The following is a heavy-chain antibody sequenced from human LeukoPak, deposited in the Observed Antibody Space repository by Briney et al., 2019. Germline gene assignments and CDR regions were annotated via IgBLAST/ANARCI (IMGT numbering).Heavy chain of an antibody. CDR3: ARDSAVVVAARATGYMDV. D-gene: IGHD2-15*01. CDR1: GYTFTGYY. CDR2: ITPNSGGT. V-gene: IGHV1-2*02. J-gene: IGHJ6*03. Sequence: RRASVKVFCKASGYTFTGYYMHWVRQAPGQGLEWMGWITPNSGGTNYAQKFQGRVTMTRDTSISTAYMELSRLRSDDTAVYYCARDSAVVVAARATGYMDVWGKGTTVTISS.